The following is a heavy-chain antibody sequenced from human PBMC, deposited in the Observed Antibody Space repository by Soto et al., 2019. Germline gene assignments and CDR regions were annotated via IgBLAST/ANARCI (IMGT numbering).Heavy chain of an antibody. D-gene: IGHD1-7*01. J-gene: IGHJ4*02. Sequence: SGTLSLTCVVSGGCLTSNNWWTWVRQPPGQGLEWIGEIYRTGSTNYNPSLKSRVTISLDKSENQFSLKVTSLTAADTAVYYCASRDPGTSVDYWGQGTLVPVSS. CDR1: GGCLTSNNW. CDR2: IYRTGST. CDR3: ASRDPGTSVDY. V-gene: IGHV4-4*02.